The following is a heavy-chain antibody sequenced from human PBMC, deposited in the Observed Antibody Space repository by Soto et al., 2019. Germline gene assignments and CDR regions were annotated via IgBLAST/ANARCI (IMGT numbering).Heavy chain of an antibody. J-gene: IGHJ6*02. CDR3: ATDPFPVSGSYNHYHYGLDV. V-gene: IGHV1-18*01. CDR2: VSAYNGNR. CDR1: GYTFTSCS. Sequence: ASVKVSCKASGYTFTSCSISWVRQAPGQGLECMGWVSAYNGNRIYAQNLQGRVTMTTDTYTTTAYMEMRSLTSDDTAVYYCATDPFPVSGSYNHYHYGLDVWGQGTTVTVSS. D-gene: IGHD1-26*01.